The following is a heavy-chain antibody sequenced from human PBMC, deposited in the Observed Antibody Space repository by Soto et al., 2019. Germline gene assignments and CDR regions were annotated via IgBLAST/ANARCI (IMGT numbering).Heavy chain of an antibody. J-gene: IGHJ4*02. CDR3: AKREGHTYGLFH. Sequence: GGSLRLSCAASGFTFSSYAMSWVRQAPGKGLEWVSAISGSGGSTYYADSVKGRFTISRDNAKNTLYLQMNSLTAEDTAVYYCAKREGHTYGLFHWGQGTLVTVSS. V-gene: IGHV3-23*01. CDR2: ISGSGGST. D-gene: IGHD5-18*01. CDR1: GFTFSSYA.